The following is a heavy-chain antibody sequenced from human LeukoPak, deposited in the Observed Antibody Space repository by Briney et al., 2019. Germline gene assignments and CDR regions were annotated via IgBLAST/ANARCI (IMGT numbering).Heavy chain of an antibody. V-gene: IGHV4-34*01. CDR1: GGSFSGYY. J-gene: IGHJ6*03. CDR3: ARWYYDFWSGYYRLGYYYMDV. D-gene: IGHD3-3*01. Sequence: SETLSLTCAVYGGSFSGYYWSWIRQPPGKGPEWIGEINHSGSTNDNPSLKSRVTISVDTSKNQFSLKLSSVTAADTAVYYCARWYYDFWSGYYRLGYYYMDVWGKGTTVTVSS. CDR2: INHSGST.